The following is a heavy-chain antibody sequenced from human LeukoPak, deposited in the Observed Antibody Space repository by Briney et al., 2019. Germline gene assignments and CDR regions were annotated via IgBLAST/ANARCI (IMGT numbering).Heavy chain of an antibody. J-gene: IGHJ4*02. Sequence: ASVKVSCKASGGTFSSYAISWVRQAPGQGLEWMGGIIPIFGTANYAQKFQGRVTITTDESTSTAYMELSSLRSEDAAVYYCARAQEYSSGWYFDYWGQGTLVTVSS. D-gene: IGHD6-19*01. V-gene: IGHV1-69*05. CDR3: ARAQEYSSGWYFDY. CDR2: IIPIFGTA. CDR1: GGTFSSYA.